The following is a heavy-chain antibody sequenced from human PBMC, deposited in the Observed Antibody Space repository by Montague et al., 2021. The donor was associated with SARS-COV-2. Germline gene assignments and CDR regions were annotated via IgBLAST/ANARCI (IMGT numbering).Heavy chain of an antibody. CDR1: GASISTGIYY. CDR3: ARFGSGTLEFDL. Sequence: TLSLTCTVSGASISTGIYYWSWIRQPPGKGLEWIGRIRTTGHTXYNSSLESRVFMSVDTSTNQFSLSLTSVTAADTAVYFCARFGSGTLEFDLWGQGTLVTVSS. D-gene: IGHD1-14*01. J-gene: IGHJ4*02. CDR2: IRTTGHT. V-gene: IGHV4-61*02.